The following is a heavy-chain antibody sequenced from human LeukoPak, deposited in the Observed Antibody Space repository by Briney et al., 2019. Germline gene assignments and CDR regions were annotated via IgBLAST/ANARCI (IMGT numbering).Heavy chain of an antibody. CDR3: ARPARRIAVAGIFDY. D-gene: IGHD6-19*01. Sequence: SVKVSCKASGGTFSSYAISWVRQAPGQGLEWMGGIIPIFGTANYAQKFQGRVTITTDESTSTAYMELSSLRSEDTAVYYCARPARRIAVAGIFDYWGQGTLVTVSS. CDR1: GGTFSSYA. V-gene: IGHV1-69*05. CDR2: IIPIFGTA. J-gene: IGHJ4*02.